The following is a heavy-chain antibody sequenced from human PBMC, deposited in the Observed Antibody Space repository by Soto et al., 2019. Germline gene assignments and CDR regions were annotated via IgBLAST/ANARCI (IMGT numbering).Heavy chain of an antibody. CDR1: GFRFSDHS. CDR3: ARLPKGSLVTA. Sequence: AQLVESGRGLVYPGGSLRLSCVASGFRFSDHSMNWVRQAPGKGLQWVSYISSSSDDIYYADSVKGRFTVSRDNAKNTLFLQMNSLRDDDSAIYYCARLPKGSLVTAWGQGSRVTVSS. V-gene: IGHV3-48*02. CDR2: ISSSSDDI. D-gene: IGHD2-21*02. J-gene: IGHJ4*01.